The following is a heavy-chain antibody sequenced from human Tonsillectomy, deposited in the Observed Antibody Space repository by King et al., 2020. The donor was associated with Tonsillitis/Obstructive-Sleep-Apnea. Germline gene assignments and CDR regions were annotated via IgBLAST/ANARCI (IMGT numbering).Heavy chain of an antibody. CDR3: AGGFTRRYYFES. CDR1: GFTFSSYE. J-gene: IGHJ4*02. D-gene: IGHD6-25*01. V-gene: IGHV3-48*03. Sequence: VQLVESGGGLVQPGGSLRLSCAASGFTFSSYEMNWVRQGPGKGVEGFSYISSRGSTIYSADSVKGRFTISRDNAKNSLYLQMNSLRAADTAVYYCAGGFTRRYYFESWGQGTLVTVSS. CDR2: ISSRGSTI.